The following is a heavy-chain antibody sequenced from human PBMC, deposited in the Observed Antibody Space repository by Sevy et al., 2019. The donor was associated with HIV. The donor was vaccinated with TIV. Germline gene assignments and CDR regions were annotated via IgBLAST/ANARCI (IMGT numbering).Heavy chain of an antibody. CDR2: ISWNSGSI. J-gene: IGHJ4*02. CDR3: AKDMAGYYDSSGYDY. Sequence: GGSLRLSCAASGFTFDDYAMHCVRQAPGKGLEWVSGISWNSGSIGYADSVKGRFTISRDNAKNSLYLQMNSLRAEDTALYYCAKDMAGYYDSSGYDYWGQGTLVTVSS. V-gene: IGHV3-9*01. D-gene: IGHD3-22*01. CDR1: GFTFDDYA.